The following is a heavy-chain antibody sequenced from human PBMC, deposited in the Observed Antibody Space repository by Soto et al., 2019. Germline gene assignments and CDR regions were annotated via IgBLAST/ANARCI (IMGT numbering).Heavy chain of an antibody. J-gene: IGHJ5*02. Sequence: SETLSLTCAVYGGSFSGYYWSWIRQPPGKGLEWIGEINHSGSANYNPPLKSRVTISVDTSKNQFSLKLRSVTAADTAVYYCARGVGITGTKKRNWFDPWGQGTLVTVSS. CDR3: ARGVGITGTKKRNWFDP. V-gene: IGHV4-34*01. D-gene: IGHD1-20*01. CDR1: GGSFSGYY. CDR2: INHSGSA.